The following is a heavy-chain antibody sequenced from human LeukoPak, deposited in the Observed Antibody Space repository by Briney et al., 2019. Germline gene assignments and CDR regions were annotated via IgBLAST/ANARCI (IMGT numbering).Heavy chain of an antibody. CDR3: ASRRGSNRPFDY. D-gene: IGHD1-26*01. CDR1: GFTFSTYS. Sequence: GSLRLSCAASGFTFSTYSGNWIRQAPGKGLEWVSSISDESNYIFYADSVKGRFTISRDNAKNSLYLQMNSLTAEDSAVYYCASRRGSNRPFDYWGQGTLVTVSS. V-gene: IGHV3-21*01. CDR2: ISDESNYI. J-gene: IGHJ4*02.